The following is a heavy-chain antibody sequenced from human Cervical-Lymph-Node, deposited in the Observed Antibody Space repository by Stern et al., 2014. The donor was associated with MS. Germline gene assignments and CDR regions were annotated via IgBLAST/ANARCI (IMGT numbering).Heavy chain of an antibody. CDR2: SSPHNGDT. D-gene: IGHD6-19*01. Sequence: VKLVQSGAEVKKPGASVKISCKPSGYTFASYGLSWVRQAPGQGLEWMGWSSPHNGDTNYAETLQGRVTMTTDTSTNTAYMELRSLRSDDTAVYYCARKGYSSGWSGYFDYWGRGTAVTVSS. CDR1: GYTFASYG. J-gene: IGHJ4*02. V-gene: IGHV1-18*01. CDR3: ARKGYSSGWSGYFDY.